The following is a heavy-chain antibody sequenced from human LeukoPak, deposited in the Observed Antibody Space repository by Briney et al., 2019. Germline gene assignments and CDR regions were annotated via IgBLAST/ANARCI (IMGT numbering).Heavy chain of an antibody. V-gene: IGHV4-34*01. CDR1: GGSFSGYY. CDR2: INHSGST. D-gene: IGHD6-13*01. CDR3: ARDRRIAAAGPPIDY. Sequence: SETLSLTCAVYGGSFSGYYWSWIRQPPGKGLEWIGEINHSGSTNYNSSLKSRVTISVDTSKNQFSLKLSSVTAADTAVYYCARDRRIAAAGPPIDYWGQGTLVTVSS. J-gene: IGHJ4*02.